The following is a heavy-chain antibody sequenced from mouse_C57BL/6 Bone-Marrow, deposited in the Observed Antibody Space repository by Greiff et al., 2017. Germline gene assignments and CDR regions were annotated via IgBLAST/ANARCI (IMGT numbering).Heavy chain of an antibody. D-gene: IGHD1-1*01. J-gene: IGHJ3*01. CDR2: IHPNSGST. CDR3: ASPNYYGSSP. V-gene: IGHV1-64*01. CDR1: GYTFTSYW. Sequence: VQLQQSGAELVKPGASVKLSCKASGYTFTSYWLHWVKQRPGQGLEWIGMIHPNSGSTNYNEKFKSKATLTVDKSSSTAYMQLSSLTSEDSAVYYCASPNYYGSSPWGQGTLVTVSA.